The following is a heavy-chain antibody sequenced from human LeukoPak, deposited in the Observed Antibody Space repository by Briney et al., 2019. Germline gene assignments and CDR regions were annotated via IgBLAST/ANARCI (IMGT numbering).Heavy chain of an antibody. CDR2: IIPIFGTA. V-gene: IGHV1-69*05. Sequence: SVKASCKASGGTFSSYAISWVRQAPGQGLEWMGGIIPIFGTANYAQKFQGRVTITTDESTSTAYMELRSLRSDDTAVYYCARSSSGYYAPLFAYYYYYYMDVWGKGTTVTVSS. J-gene: IGHJ6*03. CDR1: GGTFSSYA. D-gene: IGHD3-22*01. CDR3: ARSSSGYYAPLFAYYYYYYMDV.